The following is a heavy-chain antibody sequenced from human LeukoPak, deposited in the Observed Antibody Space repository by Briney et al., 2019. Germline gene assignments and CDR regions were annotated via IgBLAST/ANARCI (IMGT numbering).Heavy chain of an antibody. CDR2: IYTSGST. D-gene: IGHD3-3*01. Sequence: SETLSLTCTVSGGSISSGSYYWRWIRQPAGKGLEWIGRIYTSGSTNYNPSLKSRVTISVDTSKNQFSLKLTSVTAADTAVYYCARAPSTIFGVITLDYFDYWGQGTLVTVSS. J-gene: IGHJ4*02. CDR1: GGSISSGSYY. CDR3: ARAPSTIFGVITLDYFDY. V-gene: IGHV4-61*02.